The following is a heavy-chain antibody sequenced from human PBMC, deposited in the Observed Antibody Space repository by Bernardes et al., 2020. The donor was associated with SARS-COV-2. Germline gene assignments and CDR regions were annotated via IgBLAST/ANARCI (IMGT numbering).Heavy chain of an antibody. CDR2: ISGSSSSR. V-gene: IGHV3-48*01. D-gene: IGHD6-19*01. Sequence: LIPPCAASGLTFSSYSMNWVRQAPGKGLEWISYISGSSSSRYYADSVKGRFTISRDNALNSLYLQMTSLRAEDTAVYYCAREVPAVAGLFDYWGQGTLVTVSS. CDR3: AREVPAVAGLFDY. J-gene: IGHJ4*02. CDR1: GLTFSSYS.